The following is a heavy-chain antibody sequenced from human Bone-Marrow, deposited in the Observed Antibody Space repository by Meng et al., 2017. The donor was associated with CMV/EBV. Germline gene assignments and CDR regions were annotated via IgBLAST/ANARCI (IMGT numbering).Heavy chain of an antibody. CDR1: GFTFDDYA. D-gene: IGHD3-10*01. Sequence: GESLKISCAASGFTFDDYAMHWVRQAPGKGLEWVSVIYSCGSTYYADSVKGRFTVSRDNARNSLFLQMNSLRAEDTAVYYCAREYWFGELSPDACDIWGHGTMVTVTS. J-gene: IGHJ3*02. CDR2: IYSCGST. V-gene: IGHV3-69-1*02. CDR3: AREYWFGELSPDACDI.